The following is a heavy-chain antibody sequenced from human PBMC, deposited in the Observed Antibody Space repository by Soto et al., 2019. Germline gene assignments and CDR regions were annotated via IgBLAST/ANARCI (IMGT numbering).Heavy chain of an antibody. CDR2: MYNTGST. CDR1: GGSIRSSSYY. J-gene: IGHJ6*02. Sequence: SETLSLTCTVSGGSIRSSSYYWGWIRQPPGKGLEWIGYMYNTGSTVYNPSFKSRVTISVDTSKNQFSLKLNSVTAADTAVYYCARDLWGYCGTDCYPLDVWGQGTTVTVSS. D-gene: IGHD2-21*02. CDR3: ARDLWGYCGTDCYPLDV. V-gene: IGHV4-61*01.